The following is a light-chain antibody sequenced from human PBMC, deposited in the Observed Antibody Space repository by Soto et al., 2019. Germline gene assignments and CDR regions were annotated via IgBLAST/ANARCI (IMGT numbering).Light chain of an antibody. CDR2: WAS. V-gene: IGKV4-1*01. J-gene: IGKJ2*01. CDR3: QQYFSFPYT. Sequence: DILMTQSPDSLAVSLGERATINCTSSQSILYSSNNKDFLAWYQQKPGQPPKLLIHWASSREFWVPDRVSGSGSGTDVTLTISRLQAEDLAVYFCQQYFSFPYTFGQGTKLEIK. CDR1: QSILYSSNNKDF.